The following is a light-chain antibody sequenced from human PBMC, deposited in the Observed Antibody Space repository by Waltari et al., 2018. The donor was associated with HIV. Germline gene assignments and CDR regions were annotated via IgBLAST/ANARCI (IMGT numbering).Light chain of an antibody. CDR1: QNVSTN. V-gene: IGKV3-15*01. J-gene: IGKJ3*01. Sequence: ETVLTQSPGALSASPGERVTLSCRASQNVSTNLAWYPQKPGQPPRLLIYGASARATDGPARFSGSGSGTEFNLSIAALRSEDLAVYFCQQYNSWPLPFGPGSKVNIK. CDR2: GAS. CDR3: QQYNSWPLP.